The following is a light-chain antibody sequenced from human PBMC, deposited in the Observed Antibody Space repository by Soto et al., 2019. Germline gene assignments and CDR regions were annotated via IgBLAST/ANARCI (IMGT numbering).Light chain of an antibody. CDR2: GAS. J-gene: IGKJ2*01. CDR3: QQYGSSPYT. Sequence: EIVLTQSPGTLSLSPGERATLSCRASQSVSSSYLAWYQHKPGQAPRLLIYGASSRATGIPDRFSGGGSGTDFTLNISRLEPEDFAVYYCQQYGSSPYTFGQGTKLEIK. CDR1: QSVSSSY. V-gene: IGKV3-20*01.